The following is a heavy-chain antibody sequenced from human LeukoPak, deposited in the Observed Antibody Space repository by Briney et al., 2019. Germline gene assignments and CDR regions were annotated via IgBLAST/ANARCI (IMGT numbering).Heavy chain of an antibody. CDR1: GFTFSSYS. J-gene: IGHJ4*02. D-gene: IGHD3-10*01. CDR2: ISSSSSYL. Sequence: GGSLRLSCAASGFTFSSYSMNWVRQAPGKGLEWVSSISSSSSYLYYADSVKGRFSISRDNAKNLLYLQMNSLRAEDTAVYYCARDPVLLWFGEPPDYWGQGTLVTVSS. CDR3: ARDPVLLWFGEPPDY. V-gene: IGHV3-21*01.